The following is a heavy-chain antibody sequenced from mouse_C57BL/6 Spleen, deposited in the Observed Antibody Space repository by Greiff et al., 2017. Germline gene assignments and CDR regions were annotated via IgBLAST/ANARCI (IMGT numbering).Heavy chain of an antibody. D-gene: IGHD1-1*01. J-gene: IGHJ1*03. V-gene: IGHV5-17*01. CDR2: ISSGSSTI. CDR1: GFTFSDYG. CDR3: ARRTTVVAPDWYFDV. Sequence: EVMLVESGGGLVKPGGSLKLSCAASGFTFSDYGMHWVRQAPETGLEWVAYISSGSSTIYYADTVKGRFTISRDNATNTLFLQMTSLRAEDTAMYYCARRTTVVAPDWYFDVWGTGTTVTVSS.